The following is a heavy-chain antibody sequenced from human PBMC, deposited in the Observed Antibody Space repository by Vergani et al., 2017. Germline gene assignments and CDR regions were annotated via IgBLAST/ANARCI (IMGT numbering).Heavy chain of an antibody. CDR2: ISYDGDRR. J-gene: IGHJ4*02. D-gene: IGHD3-16*01. V-gene: IGHV3-30*18. CDR1: GFSFRGHG. Sequence: QVHLVESGGGVVQPGRSLTLSCVASGFSFRGHGLHWVRPAPGKGLEWVAMISYDGDRRDYGDFAKGRFTISRDSSKTVYLQMNSLRVEDTAMYFCAKDLSYITAWTHFDSRGQGTLVTVSS. CDR3: AKDLSYITAWTHFDS.